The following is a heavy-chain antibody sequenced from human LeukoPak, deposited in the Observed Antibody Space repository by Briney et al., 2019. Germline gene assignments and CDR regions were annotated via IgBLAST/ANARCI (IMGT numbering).Heavy chain of an antibody. Sequence: ASVKVSCKASGYTFTSYYMHWVRQAPGQGLEWMGIINPSGGSTSYAQKFQGRVTMTRDKSTSTAYMELSSLRSEDTAVYYCARSGASYDSSGLDAFDIWGQGTMVTVSS. CDR2: INPSGGST. CDR1: GYTFTSYY. D-gene: IGHD3-22*01. V-gene: IGHV1-46*01. CDR3: ARSGASYDSSGLDAFDI. J-gene: IGHJ3*02.